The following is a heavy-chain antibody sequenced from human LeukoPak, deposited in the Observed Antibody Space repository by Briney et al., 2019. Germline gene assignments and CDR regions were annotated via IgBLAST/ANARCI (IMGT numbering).Heavy chain of an antibody. D-gene: IGHD1-1*01. Sequence: SETLSLTCTVSGGSISSYYWSWIRQPPGKGLEWIGYIYYSGSTKYNPSLKSRVSISVDTSKNLFSLKLSSVTAADTAVYYCARGSGPTYGMDVWGHGTTVTVFS. CDR3: ARGSGPTYGMDV. J-gene: IGHJ6*02. V-gene: IGHV4-59*08. CDR1: GGSISSYY. CDR2: IYYSGST.